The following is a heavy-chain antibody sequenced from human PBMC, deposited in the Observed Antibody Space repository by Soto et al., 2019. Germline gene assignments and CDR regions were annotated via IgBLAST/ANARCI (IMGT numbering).Heavy chain of an antibody. CDR2: INPNSGGT. Sequence: ASVKVSCKASGYTFTGYDMHWVRQAPGQGLEWMGWINPNSGGTNYAQKFQGRVTMTRDTSISTAYMELSRLRSDDTAVYYCARDLSAIFGVVIRKGMDVWGQGTTVTV. CDR1: GYTFTGYD. CDR3: ARDLSAIFGVVIRKGMDV. D-gene: IGHD3-3*01. V-gene: IGHV1-2*02. J-gene: IGHJ6*02.